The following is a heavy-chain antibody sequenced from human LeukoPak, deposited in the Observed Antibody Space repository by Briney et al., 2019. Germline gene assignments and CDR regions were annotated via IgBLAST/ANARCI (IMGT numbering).Heavy chain of an antibody. Sequence: SGPTLVKPTQTLTLTCTFSGFSLCTSGMCVSWIRQPPGKALEWLARIDWVDDKYYSRSLKTRLTISKDTSKNQVVLTMTNMDPVDTATYYCARIRVGADIDYWGQGTLVTVSS. CDR3: ARIRVGADIDY. J-gene: IGHJ4*02. V-gene: IGHV2-70*11. D-gene: IGHD1-26*01. CDR2: IDWVDDK. CDR1: GFSLCTSGMC.